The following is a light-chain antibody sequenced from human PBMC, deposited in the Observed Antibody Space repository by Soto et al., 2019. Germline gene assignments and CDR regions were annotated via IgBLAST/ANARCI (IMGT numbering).Light chain of an antibody. CDR2: AAS. V-gene: IGKV1-39*01. CDR3: QQSYTALSIT. CDR1: ESINRH. Sequence: DIQMTQSPSSLSASVGDRVTITCRASESINRHLNWYQQQPGRAPKLLIYAASSLQNGVPSRFRGGGSATDFTLMITNLQPEEFATYYCQQSYTALSITFGHGTRLEIK. J-gene: IGKJ5*01.